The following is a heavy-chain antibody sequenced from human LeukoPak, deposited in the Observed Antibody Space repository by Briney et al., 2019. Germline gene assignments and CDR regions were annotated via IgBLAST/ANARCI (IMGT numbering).Heavy chain of an antibody. D-gene: IGHD1-1*01. V-gene: IGHV4-59*01. Sequence: SETLSLTCTVSGGSISSYYWSWIRQPPGKGLEWIGYIYYSGSTNYNPSLKSRVTISVDTSKNQFSLKLSSVTAADTAVYYCARWRTTEGHYYGMDVWGQGTTVTVSS. J-gene: IGHJ6*02. CDR2: IYYSGST. CDR1: GGSISSYY. CDR3: ARWRTTEGHYYGMDV.